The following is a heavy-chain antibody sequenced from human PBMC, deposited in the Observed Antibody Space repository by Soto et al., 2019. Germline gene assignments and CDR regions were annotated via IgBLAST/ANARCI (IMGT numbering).Heavy chain of an antibody. D-gene: IGHD2-21*02. CDR3: AKGGTTVVTLDFDF. CDR1: ESTFSDYW. Sequence: GGSLRLSCVVSESTFSDYWMTWVRQAPGKGLEWVANINQDGSEKNYLDSVKGRFTISRDSSKNTLYLQMNSLRAEDTAVYYCAKGGTTVVTLDFDFWGQGTLVTVSS. V-gene: IGHV3-7*03. J-gene: IGHJ4*02. CDR2: INQDGSEK.